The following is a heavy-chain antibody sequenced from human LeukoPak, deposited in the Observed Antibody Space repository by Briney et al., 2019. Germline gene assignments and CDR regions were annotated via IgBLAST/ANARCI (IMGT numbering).Heavy chain of an antibody. CDR1: GYTFTSYG. D-gene: IGHD4-17*01. V-gene: IGHV1-18*01. Sequence: ASVKVSCKASGYTFTSYGISWVRQAPGQGLEWMGWISRYNGNTIYAQKFQGRVTMTTDTSTSTAYMQLSSLRSDDTAVYYCAREGELNTVTPIFDSWGQGTLVTVSS. CDR2: ISRYNGNT. J-gene: IGHJ4*02. CDR3: AREGELNTVTPIFDS.